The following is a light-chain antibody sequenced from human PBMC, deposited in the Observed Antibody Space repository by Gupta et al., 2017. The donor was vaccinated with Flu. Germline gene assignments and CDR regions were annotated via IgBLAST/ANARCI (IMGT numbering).Light chain of an antibody. J-gene: IGKJ4*01. CDR2: AAT. CDR3: QQRNNCPIT. CDR1: QSISNY. V-gene: IGKV3-11*01. Sequence: PSSLSVSPGDRVTLTCRASQSISNYLDWYQQKPGKSPSLLIYAATNRDSGIPGRFSGSGSGTDFTLTISSLQPEDFAVYYCQQRNNCPITFGGGTKVEIK.